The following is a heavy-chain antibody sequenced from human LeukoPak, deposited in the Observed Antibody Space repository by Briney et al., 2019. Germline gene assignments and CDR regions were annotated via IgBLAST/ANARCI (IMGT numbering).Heavy chain of an antibody. CDR2: IGARDGRT. CDR1: GFTLRNYA. V-gene: IGHV3-23*01. J-gene: IGHJ6*02. Sequence: GGSLRLSCAASGFTLRNYAMTWVRQAPGKGLDWVALIGARDGRTYYADPVKGRFTISRDNFKNTLYLQMNSLRAEDTAIYYCAKGLYDYALDVWGQGTAVTVSS. CDR3: AKGLYDYALDV.